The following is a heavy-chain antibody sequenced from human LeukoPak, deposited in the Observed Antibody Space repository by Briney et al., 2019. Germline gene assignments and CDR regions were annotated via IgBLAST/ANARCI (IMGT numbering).Heavy chain of an antibody. V-gene: IGHV4-34*01. J-gene: IGHJ6*03. D-gene: IGHD2-2*01. Sequence: SETLSLTCAVYGGSFSGYYWSWIRQPPGKGLEWIGEINHSGSTNYNPSLKSRVTISVDTSKNQFSLKLSSATAADTAVYYCARGKVVPGYYYYMDVWGKGTTVTVSS. CDR3: ARGKVVPGYYYYMDV. CDR1: GGSFSGYY. CDR2: INHSGST.